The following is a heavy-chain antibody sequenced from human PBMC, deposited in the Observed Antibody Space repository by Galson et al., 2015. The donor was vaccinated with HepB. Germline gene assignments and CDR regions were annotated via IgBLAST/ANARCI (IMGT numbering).Heavy chain of an antibody. J-gene: IGHJ3*02. CDR3: ARWDIREGPWRAFDI. V-gene: IGHV3-48*01. CDR2: ISSSSSTI. D-gene: IGHD2-15*01. Sequence: SLRLSCAASGFTFSSYSMNWVRQAPGKGLEWVSYISSSSSTIYYADSVKGRFTISRDNAKNSLYLQMNSLRAEDTAVYYCARWDIREGPWRAFDIWGQGTMVTVSS. CDR1: GFTFSSYS.